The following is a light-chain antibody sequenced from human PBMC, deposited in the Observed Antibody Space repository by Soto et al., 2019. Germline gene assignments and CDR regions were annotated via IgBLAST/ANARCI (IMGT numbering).Light chain of an antibody. Sequence: EIVMTQSPATLFLSPGERATLSCRDSQSVRSNLAWYQQKPGQAPRVLIYGASTRETGIPDRFSGSGAGTEFTLTISRLEPEDFAVYYCQQYGSSPWTFGQGTKVDIK. CDR1: QSVRSN. J-gene: IGKJ1*01. V-gene: IGKV3-20*01. CDR2: GAS. CDR3: QQYGSSPWT.